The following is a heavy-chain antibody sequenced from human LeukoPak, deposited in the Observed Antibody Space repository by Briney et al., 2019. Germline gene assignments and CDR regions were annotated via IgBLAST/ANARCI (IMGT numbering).Heavy chain of an antibody. Sequence: SETLSLTCTVSGGSISSYYGNWIRQPPGKGLEWIGYIYYSGSTNYNPSLKSRVTISVDTSKNQFSLKLSSVTAADTAVYYCARDADFTNNWFDPWGQGTLVTVPS. V-gene: IGHV4-59*01. CDR3: ARDADFTNNWFDP. J-gene: IGHJ5*02. CDR2: IYYSGST. CDR1: GGSISSYY.